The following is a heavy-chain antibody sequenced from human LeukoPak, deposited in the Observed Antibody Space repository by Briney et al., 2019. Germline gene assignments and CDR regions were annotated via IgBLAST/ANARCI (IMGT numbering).Heavy chain of an antibody. CDR3: AKVGIEQWLSQGQFFDY. CDR1: GFTFSKYA. V-gene: IGHV3-23*01. J-gene: IGHJ4*02. CDR2: ISSSTLKI. D-gene: IGHD6-19*01. Sequence: GGSLRLSCAASGFTFSKYAMTWVRQAPGKGLEWVSAISSSTLKIYYADSVKGRFTISRDNSKNTLYLQMNSVRAEDTAVYYCAKVGIEQWLSQGQFFDYWGQGTLVTVSS.